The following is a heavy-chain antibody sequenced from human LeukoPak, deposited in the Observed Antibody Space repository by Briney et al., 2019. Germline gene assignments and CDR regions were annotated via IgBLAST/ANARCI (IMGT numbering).Heavy chain of an antibody. CDR1: GGSISSSSYY. V-gene: IGHV4-39*01. CDR3: ARQNNPPTGCYSGYNWFDP. J-gene: IGHJ5*02. D-gene: IGHD2-15*01. CDR2: IYYSGST. Sequence: KPSETLSLTCTVSGGSISSSSYYWGWIRQPPGKGLEWIGSIYYSGSTYYNPSLKSRVTIPVDTSKNQFSPKLSSVTAADTAVYYCARQNNPPTGCYSGYNWFDPWGQGTLVTVSS.